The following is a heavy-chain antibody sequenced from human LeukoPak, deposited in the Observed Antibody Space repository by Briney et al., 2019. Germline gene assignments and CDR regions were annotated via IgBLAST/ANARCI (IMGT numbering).Heavy chain of an antibody. D-gene: IGHD6-19*01. Sequence: PSETLSLTCAVYGGSFSGYYWSWIRQPPGKGLEWIGEINHSGSTNYNPSLKSRVTISVDTSKNQFSLQLNSVTPEDTAVYYCARVGKGSSGWYEWRAHFDYWGQGTLVTVSS. J-gene: IGHJ4*02. CDR2: INHSGST. CDR1: GGSFSGYY. V-gene: IGHV4-34*01. CDR3: ARVGKGSSGWYEWRAHFDY.